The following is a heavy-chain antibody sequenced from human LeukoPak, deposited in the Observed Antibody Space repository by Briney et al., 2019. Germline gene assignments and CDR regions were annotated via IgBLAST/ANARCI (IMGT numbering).Heavy chain of an antibody. Sequence: SETLSLTCTVSDYSITNGYYWGWIRQPPGKGLEWIGSIYHSGSTYYNPSLKSRVTISVDTSKNQFSLKLSSVTAADTAVYYCARRPRQQLAYYFDYWGQGTLVTVSS. CDR2: IYHSGST. D-gene: IGHD6-13*01. CDR3: ARRPRQQLAYYFDY. J-gene: IGHJ4*02. CDR1: DYSITNGYY. V-gene: IGHV4-38-2*02.